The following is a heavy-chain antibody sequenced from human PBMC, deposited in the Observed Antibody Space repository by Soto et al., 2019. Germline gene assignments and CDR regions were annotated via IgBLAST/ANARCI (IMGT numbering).Heavy chain of an antibody. V-gene: IGHV1-2*04. CDR3: ARGQIAVDPFDY. CDR1: GYTFTGDY. J-gene: IGHJ4*02. D-gene: IGHD6-19*01. Sequence: QVQLVQSGAEVKKPGASVKVSCKASGYTFTGDYMHWVRQAPGQGLEWMGWINPNSGGTNYAQKFQGWVTMTRHTSISTAYMELSRLRSDDTDVSYCARGQIAVDPFDYCGQGTLVTVSS. CDR2: INPNSGGT.